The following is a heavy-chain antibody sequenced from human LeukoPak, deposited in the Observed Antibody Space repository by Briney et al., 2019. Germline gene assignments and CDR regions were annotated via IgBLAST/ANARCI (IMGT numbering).Heavy chain of an antibody. D-gene: IGHD2-2*01. CDR3: ARGEYQLPQGN. V-gene: IGHV3-66*02. J-gene: IGHJ4*02. CDR2: TYSGGST. CDR1: GFTVSSNY. Sequence: GGSLRLSCAASGFTVSSNYMSWVRQAPGKGLEWVSVTYSGGSTYYADSVKGRFTISRDNSKNTLYLQMNSLRAEDTAVYYCARGEYQLPQGNWGQGTLVTVSS.